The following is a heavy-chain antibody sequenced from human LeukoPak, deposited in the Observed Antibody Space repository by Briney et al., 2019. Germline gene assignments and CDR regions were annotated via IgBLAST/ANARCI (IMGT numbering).Heavy chain of an antibody. Sequence: PSETLSLTCAVSGYSISSGDYYWSWIRQPPGKGLEWIGYIYYSGSTYYNPSLKSRVTISVDTSKNQFSLKLSSVTAADTAVYYCARDLTGISLFDYWGQGTLVTVSS. D-gene: IGHD1-20*01. V-gene: IGHV4-30-4*08. CDR1: GYSISSGDYY. J-gene: IGHJ4*02. CDR3: ARDLTGISLFDY. CDR2: IYYSGST.